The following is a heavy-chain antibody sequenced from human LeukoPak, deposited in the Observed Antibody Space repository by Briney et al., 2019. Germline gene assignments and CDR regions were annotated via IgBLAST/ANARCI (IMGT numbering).Heavy chain of an antibody. J-gene: IGHJ4*02. CDR2: ISSSSIYI. D-gene: IGHD6-13*01. Sequence: TGGSLRLSCAASGFTLSSYSMKWVRQAPGKGLEWVSSISSSSIYIYYADSVKGRFTISRDNAKNSLYLQMNSLRAEDTAVYYCVRGAYSSSWLNFDYWGQGTLVTVSS. CDR3: VRGAYSSSWLNFDY. V-gene: IGHV3-21*01. CDR1: GFTLSSYS.